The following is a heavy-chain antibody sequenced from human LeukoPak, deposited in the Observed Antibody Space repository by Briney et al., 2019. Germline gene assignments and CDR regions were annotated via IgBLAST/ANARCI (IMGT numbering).Heavy chain of an antibody. V-gene: IGHV3-23*01. D-gene: IGHD3-16*02. Sequence: GGSLRLSCAASGFTFSSYAMSWVRQAPGKGLEWVSAISGSGGSTYYADSVKGRLTISRDNSKNTLYLQMNTLRAEDTAVYYCAKDAGSVWGSYRSSYFDYWGQGTLVTVSS. CDR3: AKDAGSVWGSYRSSYFDY. J-gene: IGHJ4*02. CDR1: GFTFSSYA. CDR2: ISGSGGST.